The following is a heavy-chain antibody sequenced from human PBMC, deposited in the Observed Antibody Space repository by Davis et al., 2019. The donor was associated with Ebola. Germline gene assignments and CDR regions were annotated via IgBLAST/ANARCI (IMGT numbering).Heavy chain of an antibody. CDR1: GYSISSGYY. V-gene: IGHV4-38-2*02. Sequence: MPGGSLRLSCTVSGYSISSGYYWGWIRQPPGKGLEWIGSIYHSGSTYYNPSLKSRVTISVDTSKNQFSLKLSSVTAADTAVYYCARDYSYGSEVHWGQGTLVTVSS. CDR2: IYHSGST. J-gene: IGHJ4*02. CDR3: ARDYSYGSEVH. D-gene: IGHD3-10*01.